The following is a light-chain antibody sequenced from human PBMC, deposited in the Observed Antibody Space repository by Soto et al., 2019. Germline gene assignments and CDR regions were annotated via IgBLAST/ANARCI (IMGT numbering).Light chain of an antibody. CDR2: EVS. V-gene: IGLV2-23*02. CDR3: CSYAGSTTLYV. CDR1: SSDVGSYSL. J-gene: IGLJ1*01. Sequence: QSVLTQPASVSGSPGQSITISCTGTSSDVGSYSLVSWYQQHPGKAPKLMIYEVSKRPSGVSNRFSASKSGNTASLTFSGLQAEDEADYYCCSYAGSTTLYVFGSGTKVTVL.